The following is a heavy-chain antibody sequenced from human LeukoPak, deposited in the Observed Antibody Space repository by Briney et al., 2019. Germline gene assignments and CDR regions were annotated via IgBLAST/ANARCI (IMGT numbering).Heavy chain of an antibody. CDR1: GGSFSGYY. J-gene: IGHJ4*02. V-gene: IGHV4-34*01. D-gene: IGHD2-15*01. CDR3: ARATVAWDIVVVVAAQAFDS. Sequence: SETLSLTCAVYGGSFSGYYWSWIRQPPGKGLEWIGEIDHSGSTNYNPSLKSRVTVSVDTSKNQFSLKLNSVTAADTAVYYCARATVAWDIVVVVAAQAFDSWSQGTLVTVSS. CDR2: IDHSGST.